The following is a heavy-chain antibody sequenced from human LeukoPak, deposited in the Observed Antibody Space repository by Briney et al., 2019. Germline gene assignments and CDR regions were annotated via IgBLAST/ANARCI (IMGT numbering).Heavy chain of an antibody. CDR2: IYYSGST. CDR3: ARGLPWYFDY. J-gene: IGHJ4*02. CDR1: GGSISSSSYY. V-gene: IGHV4-39*01. Sequence: SETLSLTCTVSGGSISSSSYYWGWIRQPPGKGLEWIGSIYYSGSTYYNPSLKSRVAISVDTSKNQFSLKLSSVTAADTAVYYCARGLPWYFDYWGQGTLVTVSS.